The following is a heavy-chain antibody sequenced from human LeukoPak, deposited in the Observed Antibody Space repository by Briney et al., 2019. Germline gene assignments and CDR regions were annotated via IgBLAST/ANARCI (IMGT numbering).Heavy chain of an antibody. CDR3: AKDLDY. Sequence: GGSLRLSCAASGFTFSSYGMHWVRQAPGKGLEWVAVISYDGSNKYYADSVKGRFTISRDNSKNTLYLQMNSLRAEDTAVYYCAKDLDYWGQGTLVTVSS. J-gene: IGHJ4*02. CDR2: ISYDGSNK. CDR1: GFTFSSYG. V-gene: IGHV3-30*18.